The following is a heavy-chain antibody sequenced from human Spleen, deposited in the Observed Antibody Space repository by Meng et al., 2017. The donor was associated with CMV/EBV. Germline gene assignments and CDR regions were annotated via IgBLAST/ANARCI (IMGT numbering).Heavy chain of an antibody. CDR3: ARDNTIFGVIMGDAFDI. CDR1: GFTFSSYD. J-gene: IGHJ3*02. D-gene: IGHD3-3*01. Sequence: GESLKISCAASGFTFSSYDMHWVRQATGKGLEWVSAIGTAGDTYYPGSVKGRFTISRENAKNSLYLQMNSLRAGDTAVYYCARDNTIFGVIMGDAFDIWGQGTMVTVSS. CDR2: IGTAGDT. V-gene: IGHV3-13*01.